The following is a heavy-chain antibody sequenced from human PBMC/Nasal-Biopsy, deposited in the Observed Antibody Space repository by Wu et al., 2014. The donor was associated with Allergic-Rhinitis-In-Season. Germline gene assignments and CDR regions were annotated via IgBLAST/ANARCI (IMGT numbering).Heavy chain of an antibody. Sequence: ALVKPTQTLTLTCTFSGFSLSTRGVGVGWIRQPPGKALEWLGRIDWDDDKYYSTSLKTRLTISKDTSKNQVVLTMTNTDPVDTATYYCARTXAGKSRWEKDYYYYYMDVWGKGTTVTVSS. CDR3: ARTXAGKSRWEKDYYYYYMDV. J-gene: IGHJ6*03. CDR2: IDWDDDK. V-gene: IGHV2-70*11. CDR1: GFSLSTRGVG. D-gene: IGHD3-10*01.